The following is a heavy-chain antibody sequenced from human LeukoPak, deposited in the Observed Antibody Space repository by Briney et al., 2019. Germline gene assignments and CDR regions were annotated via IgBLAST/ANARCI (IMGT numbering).Heavy chain of an antibody. Sequence: SETLSLTCTVSGGSISSYYWSWIRQPPGKGLEWIGYIYYSGSTNYNPSLKSRVTISVDTSKNQFSLKLSSVTAADTAVYYCARDRDGYNYWGQGALVTVSS. J-gene: IGHJ4*02. CDR1: GGSISSYY. CDR2: IYYSGST. D-gene: IGHD5-24*01. CDR3: ARDRDGYNY. V-gene: IGHV4-59*01.